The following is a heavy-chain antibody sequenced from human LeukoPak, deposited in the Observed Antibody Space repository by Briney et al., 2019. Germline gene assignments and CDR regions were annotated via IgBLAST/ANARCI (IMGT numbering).Heavy chain of an antibody. D-gene: IGHD2-2*01. CDR3: AGQDITRVVVPAAYYYYGMDV. CDR2: IYYSGST. V-gene: IGHV4-59*08. CDR1: GGSISSYY. Sequence: SETLSLTCTVSGGSISSYYWSWIRQPPGKGLEWTGYIYYSGSTNYNPSLKSRVTISVDTSKNQFSLKLSSVTAADTAVYYCAGQDITRVVVPAAYYYYGMDVWGQGTTVTVSS. J-gene: IGHJ6*02.